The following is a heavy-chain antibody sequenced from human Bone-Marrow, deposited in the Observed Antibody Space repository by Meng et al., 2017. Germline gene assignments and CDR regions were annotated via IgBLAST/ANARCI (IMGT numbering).Heavy chain of an antibody. CDR1: GGSFSGYY. CDR2: INHSGST. V-gene: IGHV4-34*01. D-gene: IGHD3-22*01. CDR3: ARDNTMIGSFDY. J-gene: IGHJ4*02. Sequence: QVQLKQWGAGLLKPSETLSLTCAVYGGSFSGYYWSWIRQPPGKGLEWIGEINHSGSTNYNPSLKSRVTISVDTSKNQFSLKLSSVTAADTAVYYCARDNTMIGSFDYWGQGTLVTGSS.